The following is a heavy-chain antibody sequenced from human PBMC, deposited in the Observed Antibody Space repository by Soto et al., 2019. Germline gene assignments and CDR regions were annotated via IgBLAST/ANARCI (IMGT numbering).Heavy chain of an antibody. CDR2: ISYDSTNK. J-gene: IGHJ6*02. CDR1: GFTFSDYG. Sequence: QVQLVESGGGVVQPGRSLRLSCAASGFTFSDYGMHWVRQAPGKGLEWVAVISYDSTNKYYGDSVKGRFTIYRDNSKNTLYLQMNSLRAEDRAVYYCAKDHGFDEFQLLYYSYYGLDVWGQGTTVTVSS. V-gene: IGHV3-30*18. CDR3: AKDHGFDEFQLLYYSYYGLDV. D-gene: IGHD2-2*02.